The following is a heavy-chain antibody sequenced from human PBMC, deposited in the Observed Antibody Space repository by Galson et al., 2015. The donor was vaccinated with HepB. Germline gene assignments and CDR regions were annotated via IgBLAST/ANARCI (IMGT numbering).Heavy chain of an antibody. CDR2: IYYSGST. D-gene: IGHD3-22*01. J-gene: IGHJ4*02. V-gene: IGHV4-30-4*01. CDR3: ARTKMRDSSGYPLLVFDY. Sequence: TLSLTCSVSGGSISSGDYYWSWIRQPPGKGLEWIGYIYYSGSTYYNPSLKSRLSISVDMSKNQFSLKLRSVTAADTAVYYCARTKMRDSSGYPLLVFDYWGQGTLVTVSS. CDR1: GGSISSGDYY.